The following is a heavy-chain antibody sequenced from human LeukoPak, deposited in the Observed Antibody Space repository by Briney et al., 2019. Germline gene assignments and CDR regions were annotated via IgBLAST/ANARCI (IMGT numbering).Heavy chain of an antibody. J-gene: IGHJ4*02. CDR2: IYNSGST. D-gene: IGHD6-13*01. Sequence: SETLSLTCTASGDSVSYFYWSWLRQPPGKGMEWIGYIYNSGSTSYNPSLRSRVTISLDTSKNQFSLKLSSVTAADTAIYYCARGVVAAAGRTFDFWGQGTLVTVSS. CDR1: GDSVSYFY. CDR3: ARGVVAAAGRTFDF. V-gene: IGHV4-59*02.